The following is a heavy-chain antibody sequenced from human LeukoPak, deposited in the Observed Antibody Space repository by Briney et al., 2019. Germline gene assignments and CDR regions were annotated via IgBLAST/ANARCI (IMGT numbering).Heavy chain of an antibody. CDR2: IYHSGST. D-gene: IGHD2-2*01. Sequence: SETLSLTCAVSGGSISSGGYSWSWIRQPPGKGLEWIGYIYHSGSTYYNPSLKSRVTISADRSKNQFSLKLSSVTAADTAVYYCAICSSTSCDPNYYYGMDVWGQGTTVTVSS. J-gene: IGHJ6*02. V-gene: IGHV4-30-2*01. CDR3: AICSSTSCDPNYYYGMDV. CDR1: GGSISSGGYS.